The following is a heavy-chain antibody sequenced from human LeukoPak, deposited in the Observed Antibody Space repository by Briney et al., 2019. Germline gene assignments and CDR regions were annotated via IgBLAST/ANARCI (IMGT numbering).Heavy chain of an antibody. CDR3: ARGPYGDYGIHYYYGMDV. D-gene: IGHD4-17*01. V-gene: IGHV5-51*01. CDR2: IYPGDSDT. CDR1: GYSFTSYW. J-gene: IGHJ6*02. Sequence: GESLKISCKGSGYSFTSYWIGWVRQMPGKGLEWMGIIYPGDSDTRYSPSFQGQVTISADKSISTAYLQWSSLKASDTAMYYCARGPYGDYGIHYYYGMDVWGQGTTVTVSS.